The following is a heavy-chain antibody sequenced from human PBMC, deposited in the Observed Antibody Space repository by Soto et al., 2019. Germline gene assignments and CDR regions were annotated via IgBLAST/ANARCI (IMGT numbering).Heavy chain of an antibody. Sequence: QVQLVQSGAEVKKTGSSVKVSCKASGGTFSSYTISWVRQAPGQGLEWMGRIIPMFGIANYAQKFQGRVTITADKSTSTAYTALSSLRSEDAAVYYCARGYGDAHDYWGQGTLVTVAS. CDR1: GGTFSSYT. V-gene: IGHV1-69*02. CDR3: ARGYGDAHDY. D-gene: IGHD4-17*01. J-gene: IGHJ4*02. CDR2: IIPMFGIA.